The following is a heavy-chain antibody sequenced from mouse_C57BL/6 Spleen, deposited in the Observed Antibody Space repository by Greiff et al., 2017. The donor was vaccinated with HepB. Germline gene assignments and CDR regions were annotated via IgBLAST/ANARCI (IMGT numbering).Heavy chain of an antibody. D-gene: IGHD2-5*01. CDR3: ARGSNYFYYYAMDY. V-gene: IGHV1-19*01. CDR2: INPYNGGT. J-gene: IGHJ4*01. Sequence: VQLQQSGPVLVKPGASVKMSCKASGYTFTDYYMNWVKQSHGKSLEWIGVINPYNGGTSYNQKFKGKATLTVDKSSSTAYMELNSLTSEDSAVYYCARGSNYFYYYAMDYWGQGTSVTVSS. CDR1: GYTFTDYY.